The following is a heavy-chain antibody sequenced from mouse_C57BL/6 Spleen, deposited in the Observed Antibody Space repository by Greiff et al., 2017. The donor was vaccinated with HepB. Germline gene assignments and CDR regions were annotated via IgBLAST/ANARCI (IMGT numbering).Heavy chain of an antibody. J-gene: IGHJ2*01. Sequence: QVQLKESGAELARPGASVKLSCKASGYTFTSYGISWVKQRTGQGLEWIGEIYPRSGNTYYNEKFKGKATLTADKSSSTAYMELRSLTSEDSAVYFCARESGVVATDFDYWGQGTTLTVSS. CDR1: GYTFTSYG. CDR2: IYPRSGNT. D-gene: IGHD1-1*01. V-gene: IGHV1-81*01. CDR3: ARESGVVATDFDY.